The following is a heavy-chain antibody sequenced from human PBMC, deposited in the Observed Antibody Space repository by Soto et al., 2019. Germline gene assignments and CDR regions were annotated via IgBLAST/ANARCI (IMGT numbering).Heavy chain of an antibody. Sequence: TLSLTCSVSGDSISRNGYFWTWIRQHPGKGLEWIGYIYYDGRSYYTPSLKSRVIISVDTSKNQFSLNLTAVTAADTAVYYCARGTMLRGPGYYYAMDVWGQGTTVTVSS. CDR1: GDSISRNGYF. D-gene: IGHD3-10*01. CDR3: ARGTMLRGPGYYYAMDV. CDR2: IYYDGRS. J-gene: IGHJ6*02. V-gene: IGHV4-31*03.